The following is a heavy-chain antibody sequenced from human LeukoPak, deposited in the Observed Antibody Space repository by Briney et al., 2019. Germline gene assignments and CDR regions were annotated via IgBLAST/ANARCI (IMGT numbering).Heavy chain of an antibody. J-gene: IGHJ3*02. V-gene: IGHV3-30*18. D-gene: IGHD3-22*01. CDR2: LSYDGTNK. Sequence: GGSLRLSCAVSGFTFCDYGMHWVRQAPGKGLEWLAVLSYDGTNKYYADSVKGRFTISRDNSENTLYLQMNSLRAEDTAIYYFAKDLAYYDSSGDYYPAFDIWGQGTMVTVSS. CDR1: GFTFCDYG. CDR3: AKDLAYYDSSGDYYPAFDI.